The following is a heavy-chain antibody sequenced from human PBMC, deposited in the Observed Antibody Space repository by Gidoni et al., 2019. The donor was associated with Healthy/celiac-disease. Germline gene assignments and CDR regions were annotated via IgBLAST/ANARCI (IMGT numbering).Heavy chain of an antibody. J-gene: IGHJ6*02. Sequence: EVQLVESGGGLVQPGRSLRLSCAASGFTFDDYAMHWVRQAPGKGLEWVSGISWNSGSIGYADSVKGRFTISRDNAKNSLYLQMNSLRAEDTALYYCANFRGRRYGMDVWGQGTTVTVSS. CDR1: GFTFDDYA. CDR2: ISWNSGSI. CDR3: ANFRGRRYGMDV. V-gene: IGHV3-9*01.